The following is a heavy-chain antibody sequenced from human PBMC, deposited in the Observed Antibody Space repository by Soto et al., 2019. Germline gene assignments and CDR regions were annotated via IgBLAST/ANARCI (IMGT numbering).Heavy chain of an antibody. CDR2: ISYDGSNK. J-gene: IGHJ4*02. CDR3: AKGENDFDY. CDR1: GFSFRNYA. V-gene: IGHV3-30-3*01. Sequence: GGSLRLSCAASGFSFRNYAMSWVRQAPGKGLEWVALISYDGSNKYYADSVKGRFTISRDNSKNTLYLQMNSLRAEDTAVYYCAKGENDFDYRGQGTLVTVSS. D-gene: IGHD1-26*01.